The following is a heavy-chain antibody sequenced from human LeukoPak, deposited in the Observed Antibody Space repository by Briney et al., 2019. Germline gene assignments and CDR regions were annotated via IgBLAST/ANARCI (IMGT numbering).Heavy chain of an antibody. Sequence: ASVKVSCKASGYTFTSYGISWVRQAPGQGLEWMGWISAYNGNTNYAQKLQGRVTMTTDTSTSTAYMELRSLRSDDTAVYYCARPGRVGPSRGYFDYWGQGTLVTVSS. CDR3: ARPGRVGPSRGYFDY. CDR2: ISAYNGNT. J-gene: IGHJ4*02. D-gene: IGHD1-26*01. V-gene: IGHV1-18*01. CDR1: GYTFTSYG.